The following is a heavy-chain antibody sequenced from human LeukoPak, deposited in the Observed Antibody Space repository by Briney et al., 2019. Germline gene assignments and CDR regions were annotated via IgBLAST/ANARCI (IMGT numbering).Heavy chain of an antibody. J-gene: IGHJ4*02. CDR3: AVDTAMAPPGY. CDR1: GGSISSSSYY. CDR2: IYYSGST. Sequence: SETLSLTCTVSGGSISSSSYYWGWIRQPPGKGLEWIGSIYYSGSTYYNPSLKSRVTISVDTSKNQFSLKLSSVTAADTAVYYCAVDTAMAPPGYWGQGTLVTVSS. V-gene: IGHV4-39*01. D-gene: IGHD5-18*01.